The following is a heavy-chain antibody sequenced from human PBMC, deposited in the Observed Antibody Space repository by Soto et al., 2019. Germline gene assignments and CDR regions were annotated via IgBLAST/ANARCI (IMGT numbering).Heavy chain of an antibody. Sequence: GGSLTLSCAASGFTFSSYSMNWVRQAPGKGLEWVSSISSSSSYIYYADSVKGRFTISRDNAKNSLYLQMNSLRAEDTAVYYCARDNGDKAMVTGPDSFDIWGQGTMVTVSS. CDR1: GFTFSSYS. CDR3: ARDNGDKAMVTGPDSFDI. CDR2: ISSSSSYI. V-gene: IGHV3-21*01. D-gene: IGHD5-18*01. J-gene: IGHJ3*02.